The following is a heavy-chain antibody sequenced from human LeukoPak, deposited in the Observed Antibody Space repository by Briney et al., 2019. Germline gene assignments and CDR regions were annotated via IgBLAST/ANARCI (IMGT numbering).Heavy chain of an antibody. J-gene: IGHJ4*02. CDR2: INTNNGDNNGDT. V-gene: IGHV1-18*04. CDR3: ARCPCCDRTFDY. D-gene: IGHD3-22*01. CDR1: GYTFTAYY. Sequence: ASVKVSCKASGYTFTAYYIHWVRQAPGQGLEWMGWINTNNGDNNGDTNYAQKLQGRATLTTDTSTSTAYMELRSLRSDDTAVYYCARCPCCDRTFDYWGQGTLVTVSS.